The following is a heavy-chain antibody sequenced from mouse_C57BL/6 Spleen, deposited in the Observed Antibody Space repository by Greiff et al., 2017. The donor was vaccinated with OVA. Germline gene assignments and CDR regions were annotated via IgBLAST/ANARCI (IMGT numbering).Heavy chain of an antibody. CDR1: GYTFTDYY. CDR3: ARDRLDYDGYLDV. Sequence: EVQLQQSGPELVKPGASVKISCKASGYTFTDYYMNWVKQSHGKSLEWIGDINPNNGGTSYNQKFKGKATLTVDKSSSTAYMELRSLTSEDSAVYYCARDRLDYDGYLDVWGTGTTVTVSS. J-gene: IGHJ1*03. CDR2: INPNNGGT. V-gene: IGHV1-26*01. D-gene: IGHD2-4*01.